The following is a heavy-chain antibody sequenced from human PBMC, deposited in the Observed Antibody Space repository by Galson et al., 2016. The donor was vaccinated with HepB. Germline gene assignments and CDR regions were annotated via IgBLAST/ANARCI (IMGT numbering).Heavy chain of an antibody. Sequence: SLRLSCAASGFTFKTYAMHWVRQAPGKGLDWVAVICHDGSKKYFADSTKGRFTVSRDNSKNTLYLQMNSLSVEDTAVYYCARGDPWYSSGWGPDYWGQGTLVAVSS. J-gene: IGHJ4*02. D-gene: IGHD6-19*01. V-gene: IGHV3-33*04. CDR1: GFTFKTYA. CDR3: ARGDPWYSSGWGPDY. CDR2: ICHDGSKK.